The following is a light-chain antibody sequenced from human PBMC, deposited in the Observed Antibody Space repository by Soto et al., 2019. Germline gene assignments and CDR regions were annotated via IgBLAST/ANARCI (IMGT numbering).Light chain of an antibody. Sequence: EMVLTQSPGTLSLSPGQRATLSCRASQTVSGNYVAWFQQEPGQAPRLLIYGASSRATGIPDRFSGSVSGTDFALTISRLEPEDFAVYYCHQYGSSPYTFGKGNKLEIK. CDR2: GAS. V-gene: IGKV3-20*01. CDR3: HQYGSSPYT. CDR1: QTVSGNY. J-gene: IGKJ2*01.